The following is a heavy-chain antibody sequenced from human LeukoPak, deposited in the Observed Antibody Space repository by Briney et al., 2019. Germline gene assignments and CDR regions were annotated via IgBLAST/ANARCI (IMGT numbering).Heavy chain of an antibody. J-gene: IGHJ4*02. Sequence: PSETLSLTCAVYGGSFSGYYWSWIRQPPGKGLEWIGEINHSGSTNYNPSLKSRVTISVDTSKNQFSLKLSPVTAADTAVYYCARGSTIAVGSNFDYWGQGTLVTVSS. V-gene: IGHV4-34*01. CDR2: INHSGST. D-gene: IGHD6-19*01. CDR3: ARGSTIAVGSNFDY. CDR1: GGSFSGYY.